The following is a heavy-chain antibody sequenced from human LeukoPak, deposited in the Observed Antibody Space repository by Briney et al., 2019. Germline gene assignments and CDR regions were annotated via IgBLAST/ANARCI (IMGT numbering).Heavy chain of an antibody. CDR3: AEDGLGLYNWFDP. CDR2: ISSSSSYI. J-gene: IGHJ5*02. V-gene: IGHV3-21*04. Sequence: GGSLRLSCAASAFSLNAYNMNWVRQAPGKGLEWVSSISSSSSYIYYADSVKGRFSISRDNSKNTLYLQMSSLRAEDTAVYYCAEDGLGLYNWFDPWGQGTLVTVSS. D-gene: IGHD3/OR15-3a*01. CDR1: AFSLNAYN.